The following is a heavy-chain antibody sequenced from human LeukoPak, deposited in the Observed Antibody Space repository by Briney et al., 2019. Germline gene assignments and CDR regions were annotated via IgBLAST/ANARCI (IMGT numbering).Heavy chain of an antibody. CDR2: ISYDGSNK. V-gene: IGHV3-30-3*01. Sequence: GGSLRLSCAASGFSFSTYWMSWVRQAPGKGLEWVAVISYDGSNKYYADSVKGRFTISRDNSKNTRYLQMNSLRAEDTAVYYCATLGIDPNYYGMDVWGQGTTVTVSS. D-gene: IGHD2-2*03. J-gene: IGHJ6*02. CDR1: GFSFSTYW. CDR3: ATLGIDPNYYGMDV.